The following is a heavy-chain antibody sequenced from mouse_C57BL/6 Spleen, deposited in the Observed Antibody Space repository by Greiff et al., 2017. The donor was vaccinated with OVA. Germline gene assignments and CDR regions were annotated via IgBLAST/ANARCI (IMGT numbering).Heavy chain of an antibody. CDR3: ARRVGSYAMDY. D-gene: IGHD1-1*02. J-gene: IGHJ4*01. CDR1: GYAFTNYL. V-gene: IGHV1-54*01. Sequence: QVQLKESGAELVRPGTSVKVSCKASGYAFTNYLIEWVKQRPGQGLEWIGVINPGSGGTNYNEKFKGKATLTADKSSSTAYMQLSSLTSEDSAVYFCARRVGSYAMDYWGQGTSVTVSS. CDR2: INPGSGGT.